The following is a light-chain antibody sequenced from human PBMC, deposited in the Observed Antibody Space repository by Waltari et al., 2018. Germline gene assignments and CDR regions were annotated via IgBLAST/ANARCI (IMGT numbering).Light chain of an antibody. Sequence: DIVMTQSPDSLAVSLGERAAIHCKSSQSLLYSSNNKNSLAWYQQKPGQPPKLLIYWTSTRESGVPDRFSGSGSGTDFTLTISSLQAEDVAVYYCQQYYNTPLTFGGGTKVEIK. CDR2: WTS. V-gene: IGKV4-1*01. CDR3: QQYYNTPLT. J-gene: IGKJ4*01. CDR1: QSLLYSSNNKNS.